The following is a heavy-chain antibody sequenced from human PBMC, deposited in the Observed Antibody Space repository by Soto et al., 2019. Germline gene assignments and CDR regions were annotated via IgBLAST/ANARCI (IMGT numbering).Heavy chain of an antibody. V-gene: IGHV1-8*01. D-gene: IGHD3-10*01. J-gene: IGHJ6*03. CDR2: MNPNSGNT. Sequence: ASVKVSCKASGYTFPSYDINWVRQATGQGLEWMGWMNPNSGNTGYAQKFQGRVTMTRNTSISTAYMELSSLRSEDTAVYYCARGLRPTYYYGSGSYVGGRERNYYYYMDVWGKGTTVTVSS. CDR1: GYTFPSYD. CDR3: ARGLRPTYYYGSGSYVGGRERNYYYYMDV.